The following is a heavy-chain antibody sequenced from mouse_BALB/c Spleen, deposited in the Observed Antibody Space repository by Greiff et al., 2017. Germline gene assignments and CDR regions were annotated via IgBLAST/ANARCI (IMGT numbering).Heavy chain of an antibody. J-gene: IGHJ2*01. CDR3: TREDNYYYYFDY. CDR1: GFTFGSYA. CDR2: ISSGGSYT. V-gene: IGHV5-9-4*01. D-gene: IGHD1-1*01. Sequence: DVQLVESGGGLVKPGGSLKLSCAASGFTFGSYAMSWVRQSPEKRLEWVAEISSGGSYTYYPDTVTGRFTISRDNAKNTLYLEMSSLKSEDTAMYYCTREDNYYYYFDYGGQGTTLTVSS.